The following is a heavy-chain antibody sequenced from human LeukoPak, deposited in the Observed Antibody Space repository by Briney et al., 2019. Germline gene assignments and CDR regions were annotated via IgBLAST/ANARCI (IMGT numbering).Heavy chain of an antibody. CDR2: IKQDGSEK. CDR1: GFTFSSYW. CDR3: ARDAFDVYYDILTGYYRRYYYYMDV. D-gene: IGHD3-9*01. V-gene: IGHV3-7*01. J-gene: IGHJ6*03. Sequence: PGGSLRLSCAASGFTFSSYWMSWVRQAPGKGLEWVANIKQDGSEKYYVDSVKGRFTISRDNAKNSLYLQMNSLRAEDTAVYYCARDAFDVYYDILTGYYRRYYYYMDVWGKGTTVTISS.